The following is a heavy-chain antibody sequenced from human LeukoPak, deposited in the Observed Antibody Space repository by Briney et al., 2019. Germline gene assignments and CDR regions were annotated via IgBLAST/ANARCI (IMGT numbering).Heavy chain of an antibody. J-gene: IGHJ3*02. CDR1: GGSISSYY. CDR2: IYYSGST. Sequence: PSETLSLTCTVSGGSISSYYWSWIRQPPGKGLEWIGYIYYSGSTNYNPSLKSRVTISVDTSKNQFSLKLSSVTAADTAVYYCARGLLDGYTHPAAFDNWDQGTMVTVSS. D-gene: IGHD5-24*01. V-gene: IGHV4-59*01. CDR3: ARGLLDGYTHPAAFDN.